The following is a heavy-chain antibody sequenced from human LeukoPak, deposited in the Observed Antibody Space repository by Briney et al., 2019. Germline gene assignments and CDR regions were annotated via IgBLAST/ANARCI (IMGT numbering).Heavy chain of an antibody. Sequence: PSETLSLTCAVYGGPFSGYYWSWIRQPPGKGLEWIGEINHSGSTNYNPSLKSRVTISVDTSKNQFSLKLSSVTAADTAVYYCARDQQYQLLYLFDWWGQGTLVTVSS. J-gene: IGHJ4*02. V-gene: IGHV4-34*01. CDR2: INHSGST. CDR1: GGPFSGYY. D-gene: IGHD2-2*02. CDR3: ARDQQYQLLYLFDW.